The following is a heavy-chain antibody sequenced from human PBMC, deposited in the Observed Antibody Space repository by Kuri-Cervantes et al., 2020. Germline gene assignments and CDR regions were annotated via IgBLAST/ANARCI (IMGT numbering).Heavy chain of an antibody. CDR1: GDSFSSSSFY. D-gene: IGHD2-2*01. CDR2: LYYSGNT. CDR3: AVGFKAYYYYDMDV. J-gene: IGHJ6*02. Sequence: SETLSLTCIVSGDSFSSSSFYWGWVRQPPGKGLEWIGSLYYSGNTYYNPSLESRVSISGDTSKNQFSLKLSSVTAADTAVYYCAVGFKAYYYYDMDVWGQGTTVTVSS. V-gene: IGHV4-39*07.